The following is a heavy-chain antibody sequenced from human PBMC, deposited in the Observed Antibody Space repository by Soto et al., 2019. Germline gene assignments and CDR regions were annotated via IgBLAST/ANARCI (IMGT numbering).Heavy chain of an antibody. V-gene: IGHV1-69*06. Sequence: GASVKVSCKASGGTLSSFINYPINWVRQAPGQGLEWMGGIVPNVGTVNYARKFQGRVTITADKSTGTAYMELSSLRSEDTALYYCARRDTSGFLRYFDNWGQGTQVTVSS. CDR3: ARRDTSGFLRYFDN. CDR2: IVPNVGTV. J-gene: IGHJ4*02. D-gene: IGHD3-3*01. CDR1: GGTLSSFINYP.